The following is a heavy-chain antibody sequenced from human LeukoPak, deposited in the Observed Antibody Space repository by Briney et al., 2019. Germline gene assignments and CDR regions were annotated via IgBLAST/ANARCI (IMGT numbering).Heavy chain of an antibody. CDR1: GLTFSSYG. CDR3: AKGGYYDSSGYPDAFDI. V-gene: IGHV3-30*18. Sequence: GGSLRLSCAASGLTFSSYGMHWVRQAPGKGLEWGAVISYDGSNKYYADSVKGRFTISRDNSKNTLYLQMNSLRAEDTAVYYCAKGGYYDSSGYPDAFDIWGQGTMVTVSS. D-gene: IGHD3-22*01. CDR2: ISYDGSNK. J-gene: IGHJ3*02.